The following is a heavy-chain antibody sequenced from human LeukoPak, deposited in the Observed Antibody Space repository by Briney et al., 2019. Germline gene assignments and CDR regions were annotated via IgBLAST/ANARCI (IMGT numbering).Heavy chain of an antibody. CDR3: ARGDGVYDYVWGRSY. J-gene: IGHJ4*02. CDR2: ISSGGDTF. D-gene: IGHD3-16*01. CDR1: GFMFSDYY. V-gene: IGHV3-11*01. Sequence: GGSLRLSCAASGFMFSDYYMVWIRQAPGKGLEWIAYISSGGDTFFYADSVKGRFTISRDNSGDSLYLQMNSLRAEDTGVYYCARGDGVYDYVWGRSYWGQGTLVTVSS.